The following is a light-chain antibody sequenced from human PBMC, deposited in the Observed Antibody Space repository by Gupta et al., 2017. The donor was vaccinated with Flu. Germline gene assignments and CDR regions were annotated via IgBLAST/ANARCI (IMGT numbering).Light chain of an antibody. J-gene: IGLJ3*02. CDR2: GSS. Sequence: QSVLTQPPSVSGAPGQRVTISCTGSSSNIGAGYDVHWYQQLPGRAPKVLIYGSSNRPSGVPDRFLGSKSGISASLAITGLQAEDEADYYCQSYDTSLSGWVFGGGTKVTAL. CDR3: QSYDTSLSGWV. CDR1: SSNIGAGYD. V-gene: IGLV1-40*01.